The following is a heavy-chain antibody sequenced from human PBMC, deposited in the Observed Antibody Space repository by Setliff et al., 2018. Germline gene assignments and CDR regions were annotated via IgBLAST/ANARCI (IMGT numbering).Heavy chain of an antibody. CDR1: GYSFTSHY. Sequence: ASVKVSCKTSGYSFTSHYMHWVRQAPGQGLEWMGIINPGGLSSSSTQKFEGRVTMTRDTSTSTVYMELNSLTSDDTAVYYCARRQPVDYGLNSRYKNWFDYWGQGTLVTVSS. CDR3: ARRQPVDYGLNSRYKNWFDY. CDR2: INPGGLSS. V-gene: IGHV1-46*01. J-gene: IGHJ5*01. D-gene: IGHD3-10*01.